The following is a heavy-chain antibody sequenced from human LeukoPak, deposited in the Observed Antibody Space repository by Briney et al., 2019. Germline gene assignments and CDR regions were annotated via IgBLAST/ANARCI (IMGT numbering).Heavy chain of an antibody. J-gene: IGHJ4*02. D-gene: IGHD1-26*01. V-gene: IGHV1-69*05. CDR1: GGTFSSYA. CDR2: IIPIFGTA. Sequence: SVKVSCKASGGTFSSYAISWVRQAPGQGPEWMGGIIPIFGTANYAQKFQGRVTITTDESTSTAYMELSSLRSEDTAVYYCARGVGATVLLYYFDYWGQGTLVTVSS. CDR3: ARGVGATVLLYYFDY.